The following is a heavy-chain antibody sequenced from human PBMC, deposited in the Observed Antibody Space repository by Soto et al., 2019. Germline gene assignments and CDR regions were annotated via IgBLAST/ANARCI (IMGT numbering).Heavy chain of an antibody. CDR1: GFTFSIFA. V-gene: IGHV3-23*01. D-gene: IGHD7-27*01. CDR2: ISGSGGST. Sequence: GGSLRLSCAASGFTFSIFAMSWVRQSPGKGLEWVSTISGSGGSTYYADAVKGRFSISRDNSMGTLYLQMKSLRVEDTAIYYCAKEVSLGSTVDLGYWGQGTLVTVPS. J-gene: IGHJ4*02. CDR3: AKEVSLGSTVDLGY.